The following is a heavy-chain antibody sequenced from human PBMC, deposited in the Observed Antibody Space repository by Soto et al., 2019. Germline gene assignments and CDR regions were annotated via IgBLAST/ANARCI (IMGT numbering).Heavy chain of an antibody. CDR1: GFTFSSYA. CDR3: ARDLSGSYSEYYFDY. CDR2: ISGSGGST. V-gene: IGHV3-23*01. J-gene: IGHJ4*02. Sequence: EVQLLESGGGLVQPGGSLRLSCAASGFTFSSYAMSWVRQAPGKGLEWVSAISGSGGSTYYADSVKGRFTISRDNSKNTLYLQMNSLRAEDTAVYYCARDLSGSYSEYYFDYWGQGTLVTVSS. D-gene: IGHD1-26*01.